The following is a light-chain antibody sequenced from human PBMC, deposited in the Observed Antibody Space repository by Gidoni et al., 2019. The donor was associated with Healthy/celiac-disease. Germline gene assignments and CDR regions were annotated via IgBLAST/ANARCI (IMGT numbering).Light chain of an antibody. V-gene: IGLV1-47*01. CDR1: SSNIGSNY. CDR2: RNN. Sequence: QSVLTQPPSASGTPGQRVTISCSRSSSNIGSNYVYWYQQLPGTAPKLLIYRNNQRPSGVPDRCSGSKAGTSASLAISGLRSEDEADYYCAAWDDSLSGPDVVFGGGTKLTVL. CDR3: AAWDDSLSGPDVV. J-gene: IGLJ2*01.